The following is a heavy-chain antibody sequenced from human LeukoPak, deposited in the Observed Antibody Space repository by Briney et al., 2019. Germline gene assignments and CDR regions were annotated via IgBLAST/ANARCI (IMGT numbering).Heavy chain of an antibody. CDR2: IYYSGST. J-gene: IGHJ6*02. CDR3: ARHLRLGPGYYYYYGMDV. V-gene: IGHV4-39*01. D-gene: IGHD1-14*01. CDR1: GGSINSYY. Sequence: SETLSLTCTVSGGSINSYYWSWIRQPPGKGLEWIGSIYYSGSTYYNPSLKSRVTISVDTSKNQFSLKLSSVTAADTAVYYCARHLRLGPGYYYYYGMDVWGQGTTVTVSS.